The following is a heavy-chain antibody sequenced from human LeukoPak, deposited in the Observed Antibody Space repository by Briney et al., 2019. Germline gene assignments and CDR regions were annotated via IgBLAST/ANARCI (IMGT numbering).Heavy chain of an antibody. CDR2: IKYHGSDE. V-gene: IGHV3-7*01. CDR3: ARIGGSGTYWDY. D-gene: IGHD3-10*01. CDR1: GFTFSDYW. J-gene: IGHJ4*02. Sequence: GGSLGLSCAASGFTFSDYWMSWVRQAPGKGLEWVANIKYHGSDEHYVDSVRGRFTIPRDSAKNSLFLQMNSLRAEDTAVYYCARIGGSGTYWDYWGQGTLVTVSS.